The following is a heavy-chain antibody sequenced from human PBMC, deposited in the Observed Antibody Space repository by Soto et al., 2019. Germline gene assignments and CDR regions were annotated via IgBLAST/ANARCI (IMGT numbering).Heavy chain of an antibody. V-gene: IGHV4-4*07. CDR1: GGSISSYY. D-gene: IGHD3-22*01. J-gene: IGHJ4*02. Sequence: PSETLSLTCTVSGGSISSYYWSWIRQPAGKGLEWIGRIYTSGSTNYNPSLKRRVTMSVDTSKNQFSLKLSSVTAADTAVYYCARDMYYYDSSGYPPTFDYWGQGTLVTVSS. CDR3: ARDMYYYDSSGYPPTFDY. CDR2: IYTSGST.